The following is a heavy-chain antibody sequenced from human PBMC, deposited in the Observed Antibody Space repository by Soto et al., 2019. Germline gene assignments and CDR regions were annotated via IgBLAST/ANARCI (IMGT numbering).Heavy chain of an antibody. CDR1: GGSINSYY. J-gene: IGHJ4*02. V-gene: IGHV4-59*12. D-gene: IGHD3-9*01. CDR2: IYYSGST. Sequence: SETLSLTCTVSGGSINSYYWSWIRQPPGKGLEWIGYIYYSGSTNYNPSLKSRVTISVDTSKNQFSLKLSSVTAADTAIYYCARDKDWAFDCWGQGTLVTVSS. CDR3: ARDKDWAFDC.